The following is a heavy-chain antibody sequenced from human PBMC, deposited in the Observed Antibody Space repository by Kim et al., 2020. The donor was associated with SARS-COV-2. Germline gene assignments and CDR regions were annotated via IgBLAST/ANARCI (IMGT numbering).Heavy chain of an antibody. CDR1: GFTFSSYG. Sequence: GGSLRLSCAASGFTFSSYGMHWVRQAPGKGLEWVAVISYDGSNKYYADSVKGRFTISRDNSKNTLYLQMNSLRAEDTAVYYCAKDGVPQYKGPIWFGELLWGGYYGMDVWGQGTTVTVSS. CDR2: ISYDGSNK. D-gene: IGHD3-10*01. V-gene: IGHV3-30*18. CDR3: AKDGVPQYKGPIWFGELLWGGYYGMDV. J-gene: IGHJ6*02.